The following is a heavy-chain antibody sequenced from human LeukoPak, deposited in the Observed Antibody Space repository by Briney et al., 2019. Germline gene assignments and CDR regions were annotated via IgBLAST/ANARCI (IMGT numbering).Heavy chain of an antibody. CDR1: GGSISSYY. Sequence: PSETLSLTCTVSGGSISSYYWSWIRQSAGNGLEWIGHIYSSGSTNYNPSLKTRVTMSVDTSKNQFSLKLSSVTAADTAVYYCARQAPPDYYYYMDVWGKGTTVTVSS. V-gene: IGHV4-4*07. CDR2: IYSSGST. J-gene: IGHJ6*03. CDR3: ARQAPPDYYYYMDV.